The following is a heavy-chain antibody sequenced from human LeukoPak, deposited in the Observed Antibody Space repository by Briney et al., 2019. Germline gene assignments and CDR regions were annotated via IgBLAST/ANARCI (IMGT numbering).Heavy chain of an antibody. CDR1: GFTFSNFG. V-gene: IGHV3-30*02. Sequence: GGSLRLSCAASGFTFSNFGMHWVRQAPGKGLEWVAFIRSDGGIKYYADSVKGRFTISRDNSKNTLYLQMNSLGAEDTAVHYCAKDLPAAYFDYWGQGTLVTVSS. D-gene: IGHD2-2*01. J-gene: IGHJ4*02. CDR3: AKDLPAAYFDY. CDR2: IRSDGGIK.